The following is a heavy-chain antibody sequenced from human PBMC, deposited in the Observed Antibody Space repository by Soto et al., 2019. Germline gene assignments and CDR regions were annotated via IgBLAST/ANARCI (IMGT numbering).Heavy chain of an antibody. CDR3: ARARGADYGDHSWFDP. V-gene: IGHV1-69*01. CDR2: IIPIFGTA. CDR1: GGTFSSYA. D-gene: IGHD4-17*01. Sequence: QVQLVQSGAEVKKPGSSVKVSCKASGGTFSSYAISWVRQAPGQGLEWMGGIIPIFGTANYAQQFQGRVTITADESTSTAYMELSSLSSEDTAVYYCARARGADYGDHSWFDPWGQGTLVTVSS. J-gene: IGHJ5*02.